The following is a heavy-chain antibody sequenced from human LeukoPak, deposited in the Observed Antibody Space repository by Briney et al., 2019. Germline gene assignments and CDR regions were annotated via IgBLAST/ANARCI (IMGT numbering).Heavy chain of an antibody. CDR2: IYYSGST. Sequence: SETLSLTCTVSGGSISSSSYYWGWIRQPPGKGLEWIGSIYYSGSTYYNPSLKSRVTISVDTSKNQFSLKLSSVTAADTAVYYCARDLRGQQKGYAFDIWGQGTMVTVSS. CDR1: GGSISSSSYY. CDR3: ARDLRGQQKGYAFDI. V-gene: IGHV4-39*07. J-gene: IGHJ3*02. D-gene: IGHD3-10*01.